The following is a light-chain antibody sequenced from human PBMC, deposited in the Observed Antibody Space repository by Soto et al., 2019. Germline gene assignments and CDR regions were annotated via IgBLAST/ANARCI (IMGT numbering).Light chain of an antibody. V-gene: IGKV3-11*01. CDR2: DAY. Sequence: EVVLTQSPCTLSLPPVGICTLSCRASQSFRGLLAWYQQKPGQAPRLLIYDAYNRATGIPPRFSGSGSGTDFTLTISSLEPEDSAVYYCQQRHMWPITFGQGTRLEIK. CDR3: QQRHMWPIT. CDR1: QSFRGL. J-gene: IGKJ5*01.